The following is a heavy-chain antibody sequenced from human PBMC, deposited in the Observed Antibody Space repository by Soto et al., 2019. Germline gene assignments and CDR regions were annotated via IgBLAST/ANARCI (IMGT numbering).Heavy chain of an antibody. J-gene: IGHJ4*02. CDR2: ISNYNGDT. CDR1: GYTFTSYG. CDR3: TRGGQLFAGNYFDY. D-gene: IGHD3-10*02. V-gene: IGHV1-18*01. Sequence: QVQLVQSGAEVKKPGASVKVSCKASGYTFTSYGISWVRQAPGQGLEWMGWISNYNGDTNYAQKHQGRVTMTTDTPTSTAYMELRSLKSDDTAVYYCTRGGQLFAGNYFDYWGQGTLVTVSS.